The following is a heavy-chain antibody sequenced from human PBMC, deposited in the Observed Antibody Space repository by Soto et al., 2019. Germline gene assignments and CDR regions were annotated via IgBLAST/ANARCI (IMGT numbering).Heavy chain of an antibody. Sequence: PGGSLRLSCAASGFTVSSNYMSWVRQAPGKGLEWVSVIYSGGSTYYADSVKGRFTISRDNSKNTLYLQMNSLRAEDTAVYYCSILFPQLGFDYWGQGTLVTVSS. D-gene: IGHD3-10*01. CDR2: IYSGGST. CDR1: GFTVSSNY. J-gene: IGHJ4*02. CDR3: SILFPQLGFDY. V-gene: IGHV3-66*01.